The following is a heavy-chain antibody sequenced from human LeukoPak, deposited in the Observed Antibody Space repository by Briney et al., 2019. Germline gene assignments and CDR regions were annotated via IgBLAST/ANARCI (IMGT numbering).Heavy chain of an antibody. CDR1: GFTFSNYW. Sequence: PGGSLRLSCAASGFTFSNYWMSWVRQAPGKGLEWVANIIQDGSEKYYVDSVKGRFTLSRDNAKNSLYLQLNSLRAEDTAVYFCARGPRAAADDYWGQGTLVTVSS. V-gene: IGHV3-7*01. CDR3: ARGPRAAADDY. J-gene: IGHJ4*02. D-gene: IGHD6-13*01. CDR2: IIQDGSEK.